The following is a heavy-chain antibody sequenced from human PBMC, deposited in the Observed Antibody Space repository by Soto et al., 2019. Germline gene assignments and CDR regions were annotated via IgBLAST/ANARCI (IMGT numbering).Heavy chain of an antibody. J-gene: IGHJ6*03. D-gene: IGHD3-16*01. CDR2: IKQDGSEK. V-gene: IGHV3-7*01. CDR3: ARGRRGLMAGYYYYYMDV. CDR1: GFTFSSYW. Sequence: GGSLRLSCAASGFTFSSYWMSWVRQAPGKGLEWVANIKQDGSEKYYVDSVKGRFTISRDNAKNSLYLQMNSLRAEDTAVYYCARGRRGLMAGYYYYYMDVWGKGTTVTVSS.